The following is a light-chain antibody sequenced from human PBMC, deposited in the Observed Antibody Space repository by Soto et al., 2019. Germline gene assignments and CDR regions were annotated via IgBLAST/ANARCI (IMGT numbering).Light chain of an antibody. CDR2: GAS. V-gene: IGKV3-20*01. Sequence: EIVLTQSPGTLSLSPGEGATLSCRASQSISNSYLAWYQQKPGQAPSLFIYGASSRATGVPDRFSGSGSGTDFTLTISRLEPEDFAVYYCQQYGDSPWTFGQGTKVEIK. J-gene: IGKJ1*01. CDR3: QQYGDSPWT. CDR1: QSISNSY.